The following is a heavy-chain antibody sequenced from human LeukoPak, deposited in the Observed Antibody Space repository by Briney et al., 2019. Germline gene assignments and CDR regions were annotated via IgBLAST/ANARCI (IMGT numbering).Heavy chain of an antibody. CDR3: ARDGHGVPLDY. D-gene: IGHD4-17*01. J-gene: IGHJ4*02. CDR1: GFSFSSDA. V-gene: IGHV3-30-3*01. Sequence: GGSLRLSCAASGFSFSSDAMHWVRQAPGKGLEWVAVISYDGSNKYYADSVKGRFTISRDNSKNTLYLQMNSLRAEDTALYYCARDGHGVPLDYWGQGTLVTVSP. CDR2: ISYDGSNK.